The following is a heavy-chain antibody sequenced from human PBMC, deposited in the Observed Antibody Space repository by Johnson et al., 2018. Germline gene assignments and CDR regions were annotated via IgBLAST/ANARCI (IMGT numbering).Heavy chain of an antibody. Sequence: VQLQQWGAGLLKPSETXSLTCAVYGGSFSGYYWSWIRQPPGKGLEWVSAISGSGGSTSYADSVKGRFTISRDTSKNTLYLQMKSLRAEDTAVYYCAKESAVNYVWGSYRFSLGNAFDIWGQGTMVTVSS. CDR3: AKESAVNYVWGSYRFSLGNAFDI. CDR2: ISGSGGST. D-gene: IGHD3-16*02. CDR1: GGSFSGYY. J-gene: IGHJ3*02. V-gene: IGHV3-23*01.